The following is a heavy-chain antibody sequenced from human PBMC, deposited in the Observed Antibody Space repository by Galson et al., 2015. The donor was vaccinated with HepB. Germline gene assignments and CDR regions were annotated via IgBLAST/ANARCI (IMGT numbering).Heavy chain of an antibody. V-gene: IGHV3-30-3*01. Sequence: SLRLSCAASGFTFSSYAMHWVRQAPGKGLEWVAVISYDGSNKYYADSVKGRFTISRDNSKNTLYLQMNSLRAEDTAVYYCARENYGDYSSSYYYGMDVWGQGTTVTVPS. J-gene: IGHJ6*02. CDR3: ARENYGDYSSSYYYGMDV. CDR2: ISYDGSNK. CDR1: GFTFSSYA. D-gene: IGHD4-17*01.